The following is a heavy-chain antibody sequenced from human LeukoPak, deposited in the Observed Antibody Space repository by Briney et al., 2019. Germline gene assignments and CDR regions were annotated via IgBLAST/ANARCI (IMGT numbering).Heavy chain of an antibody. J-gene: IGHJ4*02. CDR3: ATGMAGYPFDY. CDR2: IYTSGST. V-gene: IGHV4-61*02. Sequence: PSQTLSLTCTVSGGSISSGSYYWSWIRQPAGKGLEWIGRIYTSGSTNYNPSLKSRVTISVDTSKNQFSLKLSSVTAADTAVYYCATGMAGYPFDYWGQGTPVTVSS. D-gene: IGHD6-19*01. CDR1: GGSISSGSYY.